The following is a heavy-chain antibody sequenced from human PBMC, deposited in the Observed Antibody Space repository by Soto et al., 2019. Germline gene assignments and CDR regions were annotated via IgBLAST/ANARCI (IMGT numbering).Heavy chain of an antibody. Sequence: SETLSLTCSASGGSITSSSHFWGWVRQPPGKGLEWIGTIYFTGNTYYTPSLKSRLTMSIDTSKDEFSLRLNSVTAADTAVYYCAGQTFTIAAASYGRSNWFDPWGPGTLVTVSS. V-gene: IGHV4-39*01. CDR1: GGSITSSSHF. D-gene: IGHD6-25*01. J-gene: IGHJ5*02. CDR3: AGQTFTIAAASYGRSNWFDP. CDR2: IYFTGNT.